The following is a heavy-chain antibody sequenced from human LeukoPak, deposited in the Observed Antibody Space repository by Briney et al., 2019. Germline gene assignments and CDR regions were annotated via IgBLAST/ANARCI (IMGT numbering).Heavy chain of an antibody. V-gene: IGHV4-4*07. D-gene: IGHD3-10*01. CDR1: GGSISSYY. CDR2: IYTSGST. Sequence: SETLSLTCTVSGGSISSYYWSWIRQPAGKGLEWIGRIYTSGSTNYNPSLKSRVTMSVDTSKNQFSLKLSSVTAADTAVYYCATSTYYYGSGSYSFWGQGTLVTVSS. J-gene: IGHJ4*02. CDR3: ATSTYYYGSGSYSF.